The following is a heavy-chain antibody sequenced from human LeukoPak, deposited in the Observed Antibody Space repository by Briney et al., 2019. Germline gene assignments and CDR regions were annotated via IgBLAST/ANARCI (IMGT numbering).Heavy chain of an antibody. D-gene: IGHD6-19*01. V-gene: IGHV4-39*07. CDR3: ARGGGVAGTPYNPYDY. CDR1: GGSITSSSYF. Sequence: SETLSLTCTVSGGSITSSSYFWAWIRQPPGKGLEWIGSIYSSGNTFYSPSLKSRVTISVDTSKNQFSLKLSSVTAADTAVYYCARGGGVAGTPYNPYDYWGQGTLVTVSS. CDR2: IYSSGNT. J-gene: IGHJ4*02.